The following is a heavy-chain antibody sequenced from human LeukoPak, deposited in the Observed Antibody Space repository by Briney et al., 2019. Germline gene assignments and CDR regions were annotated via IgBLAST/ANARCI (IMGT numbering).Heavy chain of an antibody. CDR3: SRGWGELSSIFDY. V-gene: IGHV3-30-3*01. D-gene: IGHD3-16*02. CDR2: ISYAGSNK. CDR1: GFTFRSYG. J-gene: IGHJ4*02. Sequence: PGRSLRLSCAASGFTFRSYGIHWVRQAPGKGLEWVALISYAGSNKYYADSVKGRFTISRDNSKNTLYLQMDSLRPEDTAVYYCSRGWGELSSIFDYWGQGTLVTVSS.